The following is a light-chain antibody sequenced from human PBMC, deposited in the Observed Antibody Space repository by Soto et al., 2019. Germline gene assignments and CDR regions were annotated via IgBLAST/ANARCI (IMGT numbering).Light chain of an antibody. J-gene: IGKJ4*01. V-gene: IGKV1-17*01. CDR2: GAS. CDR3: LQHHSFPVT. Sequence: DIQMTQSPSSLSASVGDTVSITCRASQGIRNDLGWIQQKPGRDPKRLIFGASNLQSGVPSRFRGSGFGTEFTLTITRLQPEDFASYFCLQHHSFPVTLGGGTKLEIK. CDR1: QGIRND.